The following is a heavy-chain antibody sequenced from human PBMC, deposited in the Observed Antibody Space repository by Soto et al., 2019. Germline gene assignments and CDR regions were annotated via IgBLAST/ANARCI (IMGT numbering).Heavy chain of an antibody. CDR1: GYTFTSYD. D-gene: IGHD3-22*01. CDR2: MNPNSGNT. J-gene: IGHJ4*02. CDR3: ARVYYDSSGYYTGSFDY. V-gene: IGHV1-8*01. Sequence: ASVEVSCKASGYTFTSYDINWVRQATGQGLEWMGWMNPNSGNTGYAQKFQGRVTMTRNTSISTAYMELSSLRSEDTAVYYCARVYYDSSGYYTGSFDYWGQGTLVTVSS.